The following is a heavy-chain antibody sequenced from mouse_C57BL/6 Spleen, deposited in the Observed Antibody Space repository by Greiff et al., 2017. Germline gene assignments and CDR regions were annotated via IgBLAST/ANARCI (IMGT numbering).Heavy chain of an antibody. CDR1: GYAFSSSW. V-gene: IGHV1-82*01. CDR3: ARTVERAMDY. J-gene: IGHJ4*01. Sequence: QVQLQQSGPELVKPGASVKISCKASGYAFSSSWMNWVKQRPGKGLEWIGRIYPGDGDTNYNGKFKGKATLTADKSSSTAYMQLSSLTSEDSAVYFCARTVERAMDYWGQGTSVTVSS. CDR2: IYPGDGDT.